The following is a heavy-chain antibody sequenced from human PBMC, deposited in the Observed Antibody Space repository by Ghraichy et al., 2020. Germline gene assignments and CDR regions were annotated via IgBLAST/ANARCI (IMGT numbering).Heavy chain of an antibody. V-gene: IGHV4-30-4*01. Sequence: SETLSLTCTVSGGSISSGDYYWSWIRQPPGKGLEWIGYIYYSGSTYYNPSLKSRVTISVDTSKNQFSLKLSSVTAADTAVYYCARNRRSDYDAEGNWFDPWGQGTLVTVSS. CDR3: ARNRRSDYDAEGNWFDP. J-gene: IGHJ5*02. CDR2: IYYSGST. CDR1: GGSISSGDYY. D-gene: IGHD5-12*01.